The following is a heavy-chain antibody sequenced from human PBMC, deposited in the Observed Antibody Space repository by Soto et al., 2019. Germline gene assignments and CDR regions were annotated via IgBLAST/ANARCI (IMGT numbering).Heavy chain of an antibody. CDR2: IIPILGTA. CDR1: GGTFSSYA. Sequence: QVQLVQSGAEVKKPGSSVKVSCKASGGTFSSYAISWVRQAPGQGLEWMGGIIPILGTANYAQKFQGRVTITADESTSTAYMELSSLRSEDTAVYYCARDGYCGGDCYADYWGQGTLVTVSS. D-gene: IGHD2-21*02. J-gene: IGHJ4*02. V-gene: IGHV1-69*01. CDR3: ARDGYCGGDCYADY.